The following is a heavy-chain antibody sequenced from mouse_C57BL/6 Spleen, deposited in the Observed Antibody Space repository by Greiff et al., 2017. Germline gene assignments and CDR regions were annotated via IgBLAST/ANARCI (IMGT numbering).Heavy chain of an antibody. CDR1: GYTFTSYW. J-gene: IGHJ4*01. D-gene: IGHD3-2*02. CDR2: IHPNSGST. Sequence: QVQLQQPGAELVKPGASVKLSCKASGYTFTSYWMHWVKQRPGQGLEWIGMIHPNSGSTNYNEKFKSKATLTVDKSSSTAYMQLSSLTSEDSAVYYCARGGQLRLRYAMDYWGQGTSVTVSS. V-gene: IGHV1-64*01. CDR3: ARGGQLRLRYAMDY.